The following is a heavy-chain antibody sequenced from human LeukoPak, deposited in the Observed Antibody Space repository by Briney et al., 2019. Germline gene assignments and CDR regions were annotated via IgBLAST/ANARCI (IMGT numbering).Heavy chain of an antibody. CDR1: GFTFGHYA. Sequence: GGSLRLSCAASGFTFGHYAMSWVRQAPGKGLEWVAAISGDHATYDSNSLRGRFTISRDNSKNSLYLQMNSLRAEDTAVYYCARYGVAPAAYYYYYMDVWGKGTTVTVPS. CDR2: ISGDHAT. V-gene: IGHV3-23*01. D-gene: IGHD2-2*01. CDR3: ARYGVAPAAYYYYYMDV. J-gene: IGHJ6*03.